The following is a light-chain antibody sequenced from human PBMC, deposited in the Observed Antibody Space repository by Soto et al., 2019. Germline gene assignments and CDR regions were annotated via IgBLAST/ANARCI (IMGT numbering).Light chain of an antibody. CDR2: DAS. V-gene: IGKV1-39*01. CDR1: QSISTY. J-gene: IGKJ5*01. Sequence: IPMTQSQSSLSASVGARVTITCRASQSISTYLNWYQQKPGKAPKLLMFDASILQSGVPARFSGSGSGTDFTLTISSLQPEDFVTYDGQQRYSTPITFGQGTRLEIK. CDR3: QQRYSTPIT.